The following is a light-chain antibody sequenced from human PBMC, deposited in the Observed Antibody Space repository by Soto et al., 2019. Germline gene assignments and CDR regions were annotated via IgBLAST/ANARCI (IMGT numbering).Light chain of an antibody. CDR3: QQFHSFSPT. V-gene: IGKV1-5*03. CDR1: QSISSW. J-gene: IGKJ1*01. Sequence: DIQMTQSPSTLSASVGDRVTNTCRASQSISSWLAWYQQKPGKAPKLLIYKASSLESGVPSRFSGSGSGTEFTLTISSLQPDDFATYYCQQFHSFSPTFGQGTKVEIK. CDR2: KAS.